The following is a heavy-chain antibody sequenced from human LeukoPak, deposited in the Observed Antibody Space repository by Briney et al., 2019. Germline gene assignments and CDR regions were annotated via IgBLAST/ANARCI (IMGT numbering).Heavy chain of an antibody. V-gene: IGHV3-33*01. D-gene: IGHD2-2*01. CDR3: ARDRDCSSTSCYGLDY. CDR1: GFTFSSYG. CDR2: IWYDGSNK. Sequence: PGGSLRLSCAASGFTFSSYGTHWVRQAPGKGLEWVAVIWYDGSNKYYADSVKGRFTISRDNSKNTLYLQMNSLRAEDTAVYYCARDRDCSSTSCYGLDYWGQGTLVTVSS. J-gene: IGHJ4*02.